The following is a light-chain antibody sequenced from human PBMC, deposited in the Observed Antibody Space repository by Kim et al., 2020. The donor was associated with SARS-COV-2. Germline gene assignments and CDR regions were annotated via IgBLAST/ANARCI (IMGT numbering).Light chain of an antibody. CDR3: QTWGTGPWV. Sequence: QLVLTQSPSASASLGALVKLTCTLSSGHSRNAIAWHQQQPEKGPRYLMKLNSDGSHKRGDGIPDPFSGSSSGAERYLSIFSLQSEDGADYYFQTWGTGPWVFDGGTQLPVL. V-gene: IGLV4-69*01. CDR2: LNSDGSH. J-gene: IGLJ3*02. CDR1: SGHSRNA.